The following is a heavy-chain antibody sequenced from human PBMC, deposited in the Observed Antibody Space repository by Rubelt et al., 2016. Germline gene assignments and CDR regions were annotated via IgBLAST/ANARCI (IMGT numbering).Heavy chain of an antibody. Sequence: QVQLQQWGAGLLKPSETLSLTCAVYGGSFSGYSWSWIRQPPGKGLEWIGKINHIGSTDYNPSLKSRVTISLDTSKNQLSLKLRSVTAADTAVYYCVYGDYGVDYWGQGTLVAVSS. D-gene: IGHD4-17*01. V-gene: IGHV4-34*01. CDR2: INHIGST. CDR3: VYGDYGVDY. J-gene: IGHJ4*02. CDR1: GGSFSGYS.